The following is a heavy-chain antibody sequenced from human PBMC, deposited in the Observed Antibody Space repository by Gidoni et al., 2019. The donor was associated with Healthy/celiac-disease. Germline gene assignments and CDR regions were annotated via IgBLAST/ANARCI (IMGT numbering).Heavy chain of an antibody. CDR3: ASIGAYRGDYDIDY. CDR2: ISSSSSTI. V-gene: IGHV3-48*04. J-gene: IGHJ4*02. D-gene: IGHD4-17*01. Sequence: EVQLVESGGGLVQPGGSLRLSCAASGFTFSSYSMNWVRQAPGKGLEWVSYISSSSSTIYYADSVKGRFTISRDNAKNSLYLQMNSLRAEDTAVYYCASIGAYRGDYDIDYWGQGTLVTVSS. CDR1: GFTFSSYS.